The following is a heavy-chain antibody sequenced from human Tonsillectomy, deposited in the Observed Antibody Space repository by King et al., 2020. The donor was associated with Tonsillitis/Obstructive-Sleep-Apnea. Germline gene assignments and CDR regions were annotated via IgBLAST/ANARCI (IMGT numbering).Heavy chain of an antibody. CDR1: GFTFSSYA. J-gene: IGHJ5*02. V-gene: IGHV3-64D*06. D-gene: IGHD2-8*01. CDR2: ISTNGGST. CDR3: VREQSRYCRKGVCFTFDP. Sequence: VQLVESGGGLVQPGGSLRLSCSASGFTFSSYAMHWVRQAPGKGLEYVSAISTNGGSTYYADSVKGRFTISRDNSKNTLYLQMSSLRAEDTAVYYCVREQSRYCRKGVCFTFDPWGQGTLVTVSS.